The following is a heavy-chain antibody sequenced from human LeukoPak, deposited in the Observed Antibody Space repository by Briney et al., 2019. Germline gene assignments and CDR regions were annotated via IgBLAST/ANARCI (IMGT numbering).Heavy chain of an antibody. CDR2: IYTSGST. Sequence: SETLSLTCAVYGGSFSGYYWSWIRQPPGKGLEWIGRIYTSGSTNYNPSLKSRVTISVDMSKNQFSLKLSSVTAADTAVYYCARHDHYYYMDVWGKGTTVTISS. V-gene: IGHV4-59*10. CDR3: ARHDHYYYMDV. J-gene: IGHJ6*03. CDR1: GGSFSGYY.